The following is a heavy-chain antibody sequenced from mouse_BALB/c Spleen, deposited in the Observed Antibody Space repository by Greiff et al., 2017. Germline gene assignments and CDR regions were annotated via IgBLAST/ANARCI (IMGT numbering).Heavy chain of an antibody. Sequence: VQLKESGGGLVKPGGSLKLSCAASGFTFSSYTMSWVRQTPGKRLEWVATISSGGSYTYYPDSVKGRFTISRDNAKNTLNLQMSSLTSEDTAMYYGTGDSTMITSRWYFDVWGEGTTVTVSS. CDR2: ISSGGSYT. D-gene: IGHD2-4*01. J-gene: IGHJ1*01. CDR1: GFTFSSYT. V-gene: IGHV5-6-4*01. CDR3: TGDSTMITSRWYFDV.